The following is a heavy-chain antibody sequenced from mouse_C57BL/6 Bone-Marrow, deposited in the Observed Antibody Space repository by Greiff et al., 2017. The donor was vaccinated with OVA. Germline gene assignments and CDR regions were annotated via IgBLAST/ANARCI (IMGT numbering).Heavy chain of an antibody. J-gene: IGHJ3*01. D-gene: IGHD1-1*01. CDR3: ARGGYYGSSLAWFAY. CDR2: ISNGGGST. CDR1: GFTFSDYY. Sequence: EVKLVESGGGLVQPGGSLKLSCAASGFTFSDYYMYWVRQTPEKRLEWVAYISNGGGSTYYPDTVKGRFTISRDNAKNTLYLQMSRLKSEDTAMYYCARGGYYGSSLAWFAYWGQGTLVTVSA. V-gene: IGHV5-12*01.